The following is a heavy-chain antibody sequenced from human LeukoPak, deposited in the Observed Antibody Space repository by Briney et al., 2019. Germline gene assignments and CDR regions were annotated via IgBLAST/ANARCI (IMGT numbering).Heavy chain of an antibody. D-gene: IGHD5/OR15-5a*01. V-gene: IGHV1-2*02. CDR3: ARERDGNMVSPFDH. CDR1: GYTFTGHY. J-gene: IGHJ4*02. CDR2: INPVSGET. Sequence: ASVKVSCKASGYTFTGHYMNWVRQAPGQRLEWMGWINPVSGETHFAQTFQGRVTMTRDTSITTAYMELWGLRSDDTAVYFCARERDGNMVSPFDHWGQGTLVTVSS.